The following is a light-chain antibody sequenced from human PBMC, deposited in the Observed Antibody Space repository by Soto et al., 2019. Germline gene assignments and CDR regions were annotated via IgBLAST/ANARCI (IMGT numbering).Light chain of an antibody. Sequence: DIVLTQSPDSLAVSLGERATINCKSSQSVLYSPNNKNYLAWYQQKPGQPPKLLIYWASTRESGVPDRFSGSGSGKDFTLTISSLQAEDVAFYYCQQYHSAPQSFGQGTKVEI. CDR1: QSVLYSPNNKNY. V-gene: IGKV4-1*01. CDR2: WAS. CDR3: QQYHSAPQS. J-gene: IGKJ1*01.